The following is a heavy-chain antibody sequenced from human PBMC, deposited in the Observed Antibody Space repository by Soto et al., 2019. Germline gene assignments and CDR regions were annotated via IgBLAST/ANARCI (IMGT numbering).Heavy chain of an antibody. J-gene: IGHJ4*02. Sequence: QITLKESGPTVVKPTETLTLTCTFSGFSLTTSGVGVGWVRQSPGKAPEWLALIYWDADKRYSTSLKSRLTIPKDTSKNQVVLTMANVDPADTATYSCAHRVLRTVFGLVTTTAIYFDFWGQGTPVVVSS. D-gene: IGHD3-3*01. CDR3: AHRVLRTVFGLVTTTAIYFDF. CDR1: GFSLTTSGVG. V-gene: IGHV2-5*02. CDR2: IYWDADK.